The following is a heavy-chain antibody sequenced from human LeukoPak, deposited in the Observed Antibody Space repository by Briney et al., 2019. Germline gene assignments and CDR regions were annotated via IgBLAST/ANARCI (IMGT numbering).Heavy chain of an antibody. CDR2: IKPNSGGT. CDR1: GYTFTGYY. Sequence: ASVKVSCKASGYTFTGYYMHWVRQAPGQGLEWMGWIKPNSGGTNYAQKFQGRVTMTRDTSISTAYMELSRLRSDDTAVYYCARDRGGYADYFDYWGQGTLVTVSS. CDR3: ARDRGGYADYFDY. D-gene: IGHD3-22*01. V-gene: IGHV1-2*02. J-gene: IGHJ4*02.